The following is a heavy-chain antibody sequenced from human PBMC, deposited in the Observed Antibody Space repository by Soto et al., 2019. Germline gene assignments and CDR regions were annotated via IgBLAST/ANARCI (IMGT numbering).Heavy chain of an antibody. CDR1: GYSISSGYY. CDR2: IYHSGST. V-gene: IGHV4-38-2*01. J-gene: IGHJ5*02. Sequence: PSETLSLTCAVSGYSISSGYYWGWIRQPPGKGLEWIGSIYHSGSTYYNPSLKSRVTISVDTSKNQFSLKLSSVTAADTAVYYCARGLVRTAGKVGWFDPWDQGTLVTVSS. D-gene: IGHD6-13*01. CDR3: ARGLVRTAGKVGWFDP.